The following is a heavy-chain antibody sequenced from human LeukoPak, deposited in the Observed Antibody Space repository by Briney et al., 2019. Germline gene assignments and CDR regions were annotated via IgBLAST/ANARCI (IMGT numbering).Heavy chain of an antibody. CDR1: GFTFSSYA. Sequence: GGSLRLSCAASGFTFSSYAMSWVRQAPGKGLEWVSAISGSGGSTYYADSVKGRFTISRDNSKNTLYLQMNSLRAEDTAVYYCAKDPGGTTDVYYYYYMDVWGKGTTVTVSS. CDR2: ISGSGGST. V-gene: IGHV3-23*01. J-gene: IGHJ6*03. D-gene: IGHD4-17*01. CDR3: AKDPGGTTDVYYYYYMDV.